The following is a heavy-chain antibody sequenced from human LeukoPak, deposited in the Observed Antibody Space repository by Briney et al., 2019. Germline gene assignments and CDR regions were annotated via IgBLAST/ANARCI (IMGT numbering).Heavy chain of an antibody. V-gene: IGHV3-23*01. CDR1: GFTFSNYA. Sequence: PGGSLRLSCAASGFTFSNYAMSWVRQAPGKGLEWVSGISGSGGSTYYADSVKGRLTISRDNSKNTLYLQMNSLRAEDTAVYFCAKKSSAWFGDDYWGQGTLVTVSS. CDR3: AKKSSAWFGDDY. J-gene: IGHJ4*02. D-gene: IGHD6-19*01. CDR2: ISGSGGST.